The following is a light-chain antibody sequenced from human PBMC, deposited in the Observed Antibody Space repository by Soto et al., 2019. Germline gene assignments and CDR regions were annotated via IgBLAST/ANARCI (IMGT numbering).Light chain of an antibody. CDR1: QSVLYSSNNKNY. CDR2: WAS. CDR3: QQYYSIPPT. Sequence: DIVMTQSPDSLAVSLGERATINCKSSQSVLYSSNNKNYLAWYQQKPGQPPKLLIYWASTRESGVPDRFSGSGSGTDFTLTISGLQAEDVAVYYCQQYYSIPPTFGQGTKVEIK. V-gene: IGKV4-1*01. J-gene: IGKJ1*01.